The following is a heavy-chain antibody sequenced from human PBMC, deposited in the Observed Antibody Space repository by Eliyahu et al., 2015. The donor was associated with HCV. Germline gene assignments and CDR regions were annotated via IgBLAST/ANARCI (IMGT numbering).Heavy chain of an antibody. D-gene: IGHD3/OR15-3a*01. Sequence: QVQLVQSGAEVKXPGASVKVSCKASGXXFTSYAMHWVRQAPGQRXEWMGWINAGNGNTKYSQKFQGRVTITRDTSASTAYMELSSLRSEDTAVYYCANLRLDYADGMDVWGQGTTVTVSS. CDR1: GXXFTSYA. J-gene: IGHJ6*02. CDR3: ANLRLDYADGMDV. CDR2: INAGNGNT. V-gene: IGHV1-3*01.